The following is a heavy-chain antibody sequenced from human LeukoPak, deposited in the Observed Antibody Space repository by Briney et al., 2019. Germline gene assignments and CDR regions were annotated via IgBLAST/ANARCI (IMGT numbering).Heavy chain of an antibody. D-gene: IGHD5-24*01. J-gene: IGHJ4*02. Sequence: SETLSLTCAVSGGSISSGGYSWSWIRQPPWKGLEWIGYIYYSGSTYYNPSLKSRVTISVDTSKNQFSLKLSSVTAADTAVYYCASGARGWLQFQFDYWGQGTLVTVSS. CDR2: IYYSGST. CDR1: GGSISSGGYS. CDR3: ASGARGWLQFQFDY. V-gene: IGHV4-30-4*07.